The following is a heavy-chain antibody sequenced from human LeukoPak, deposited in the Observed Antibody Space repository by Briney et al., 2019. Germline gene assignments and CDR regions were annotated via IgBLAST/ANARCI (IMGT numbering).Heavy chain of an antibody. D-gene: IGHD5-12*01. CDR2: ITAYNVKT. CDR3: ARDARYSGYDSAFDV. V-gene: IGHV1-18*04. Sequence: ASVKVSCKASGYTFTGYYMHWVRQAPGQGLEWMGWITAYNVKTDYAQNLQGRVTMTTDTSTTTAYMELRSLRSDDTAMYYCARDARYSGYDSAFDVWGQGTMVTVSS. CDR1: GYTFTGYY. J-gene: IGHJ3*01.